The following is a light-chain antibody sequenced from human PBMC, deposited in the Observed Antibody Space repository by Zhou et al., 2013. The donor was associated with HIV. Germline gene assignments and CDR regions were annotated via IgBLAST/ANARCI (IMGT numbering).Light chain of an antibody. CDR3: MQGTHWPPVT. CDR2: ALS. J-gene: IGKJ4*01. CDR1: QSLLNRDDGNTY. V-gene: IGKV2-40*01. Sequence: DTVMTQTPLSLPVTPGEPASISCMSSQSLLNRDDGNTYLDWYLQRPGQSPQLLIYALSFRPSGVPDRFSGSGSDTYFTLKISRVEAEDVGVYYCMQGTHWPPVTFGGGTKVEIK.